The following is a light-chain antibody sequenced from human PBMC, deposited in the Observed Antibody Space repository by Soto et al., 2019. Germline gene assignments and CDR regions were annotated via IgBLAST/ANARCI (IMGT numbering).Light chain of an antibody. CDR2: AAS. J-gene: IGKJ4*01. CDR1: QSISSY. V-gene: IGKV1-39*01. Sequence: DIQMTQSPSSLSASVGDRVTITCRASQSISSYLNWYQQKPGKAPKLLIYAASSLQSGVPSRFSGSGSGTDVTLTISSLQPEDFATYYCQQSYSTPTHFGGGTKVEIK. CDR3: QQSYSTPTH.